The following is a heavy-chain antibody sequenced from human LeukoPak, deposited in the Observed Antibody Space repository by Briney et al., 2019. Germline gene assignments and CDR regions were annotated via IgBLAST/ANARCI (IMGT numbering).Heavy chain of an antibody. J-gene: IGHJ4*02. D-gene: IGHD6-19*01. Sequence: PSETLSLTCTVSGGSISRYYWSWVRQPPGKGPEWIGYIYYSGSTNYNPSLKSRVTISVDTSKNQFSLKMNSVTAADTAVYYCARLASSGWSHCDYGGQGTLVTVSS. V-gene: IGHV4-59*08. CDR1: GGSISRYY. CDR2: IYYSGST. CDR3: ARLASSGWSHCDY.